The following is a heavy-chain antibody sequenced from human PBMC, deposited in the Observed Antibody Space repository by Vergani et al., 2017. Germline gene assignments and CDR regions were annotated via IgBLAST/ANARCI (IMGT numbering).Heavy chain of an antibody. Sequence: QVQLQESGPGLVKPSETLSLTCTVSGGSISSYYWSWIRQPPGKGLEWIGYIYYSGSTNYNPSLKSRVTISVDTSKNQFSLKLSSVTAAETAVYYCARDYYGSGXYKLWGQGTLVTVSS. D-gene: IGHD3-10*01. CDR1: GGSISSYY. CDR3: ARDYYGSGXYKL. J-gene: IGHJ4*02. V-gene: IGHV4-59*01. CDR2: IYYSGST.